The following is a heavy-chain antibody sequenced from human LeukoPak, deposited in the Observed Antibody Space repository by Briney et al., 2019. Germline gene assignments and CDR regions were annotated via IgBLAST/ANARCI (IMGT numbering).Heavy chain of an antibody. J-gene: IGHJ4*02. Sequence: GGSLRLYCAASGYRFNNYAIHWFRQAPGKGLEYVSGINNNGDSTYYANSVKGRFTISRDNSKNTLFLQMGCLTSEDTAVYYCARDYQTGFTGPGGDFWGQGTLVTVSS. CDR2: INNNGDST. D-gene: IGHD3-9*01. CDR1: GYRFNNYA. CDR3: ARDYQTGFTGPGGDF. V-gene: IGHV3-64*01.